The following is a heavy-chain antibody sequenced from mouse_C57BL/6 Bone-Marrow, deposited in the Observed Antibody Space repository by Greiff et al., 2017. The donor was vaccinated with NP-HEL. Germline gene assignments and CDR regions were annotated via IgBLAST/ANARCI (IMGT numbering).Heavy chain of an antibody. Sequence: QVQLKQPGAELVKPGASVKLSCKASGYTFTSYWMHWVKQRPGQGLEWIGMIHPNSGSTNYNEKFKSKATLTVDKSSSTAYMQLSSLTSEDSAVYYCARAPIITTVVAPFDYWGQGTTLTVSS. CDR2: IHPNSGST. D-gene: IGHD1-1*01. CDR1: GYTFTSYW. V-gene: IGHV1-64*01. J-gene: IGHJ2*01. CDR3: ARAPIITTVVAPFDY.